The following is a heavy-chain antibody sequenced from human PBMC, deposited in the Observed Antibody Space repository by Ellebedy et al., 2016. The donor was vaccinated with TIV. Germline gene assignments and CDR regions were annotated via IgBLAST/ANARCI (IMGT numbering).Heavy chain of an antibody. Sequence: PGGSLRLSCTASGFTFSSHWMHWVRQAPGKGLVWVSRISSAGSYTSYADSVKGRFTISRDNANNTLSLQINSLRAEDTDVYYCARNIPQRPNPARFDPWGQGTLVTVSS. J-gene: IGHJ5*02. CDR1: GFTFSSHW. CDR2: ISSAGSYT. CDR3: ARNIPQRPNPARFDP. V-gene: IGHV3-74*01. D-gene: IGHD1-1*01.